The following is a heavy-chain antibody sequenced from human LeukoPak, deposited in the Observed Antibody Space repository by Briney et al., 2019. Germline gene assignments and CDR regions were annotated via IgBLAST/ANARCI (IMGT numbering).Heavy chain of an antibody. Sequence: GGSLRLSCAASGFTFDDYAMHWVRQSPGKGLEWVSGISWNTGIIGYADSVKGRFAISRDNAKNSLYLQMNSLRGEGTAFYYCTRGATVTTAYGLDPWGQGALVTVSS. J-gene: IGHJ5*02. CDR3: TRGATVTTAYGLDP. CDR1: GFTFDDYA. D-gene: IGHD4-17*01. CDR2: ISWNTGII. V-gene: IGHV3-9*01.